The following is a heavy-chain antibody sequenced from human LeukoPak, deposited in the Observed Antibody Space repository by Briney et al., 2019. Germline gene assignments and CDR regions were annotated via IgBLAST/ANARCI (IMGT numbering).Heavy chain of an antibody. J-gene: IGHJ4*02. CDR3: ARDLYFGVVTVFDY. V-gene: IGHV1-2*02. D-gene: IGHD3-3*01. CDR2: INPNSGGT. Sequence: ASVTVSFKASGYTFTGYYMHWVRQAPGQGLEWMGWINPNSGGTNYAQKFQGRVTMTRDTSISTAYMELSRLRSDDTAVYYCARDLYFGVVTVFDYWGQGTLVTVSS. CDR1: GYTFTGYY.